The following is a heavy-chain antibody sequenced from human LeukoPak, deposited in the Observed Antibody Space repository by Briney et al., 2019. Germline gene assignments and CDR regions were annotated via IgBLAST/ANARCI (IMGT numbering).Heavy chain of an antibody. CDR1: GFTFSRYY. CDR3: TRVFVGDEYSSSGY. CDR2: IKSDGRST. D-gene: IGHD6-13*01. Sequence: GGSLRLSCAASGFTFSRYYMHWVRQAPGKGLVWVSRIKSDGRSTTYADSVRGRFTVSRDNAKNTLYLQMNSLKVEDTAMYYCTRVFVGDEYSSSGYWGQGTLVTVSS. V-gene: IGHV3-74*01. J-gene: IGHJ4*02.